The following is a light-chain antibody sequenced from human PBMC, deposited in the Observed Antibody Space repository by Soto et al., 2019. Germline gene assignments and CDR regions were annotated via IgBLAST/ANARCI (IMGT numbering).Light chain of an antibody. CDR2: AAS. J-gene: IGKJ2*01. V-gene: IGKV1-39*01. CDR1: QSISSY. Sequence: DIQMTQSPSSLSASVGDRVTITCRASQSISSYLNWYQQKPGKAPKLLIYAASSLQSGVPSRFSGSGSGTDFTLTISSLQPEDFAMYYCQQYGNLPPNTFGQGTKLEIK. CDR3: QQYGNLPPNT.